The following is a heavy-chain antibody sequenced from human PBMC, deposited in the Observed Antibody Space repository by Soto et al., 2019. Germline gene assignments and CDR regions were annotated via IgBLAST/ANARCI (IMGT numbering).Heavy chain of an antibody. CDR3: ARSDPAYAYGLNV. V-gene: IGHV3-53*01. CDR1: GFTVTAHY. J-gene: IGHJ6*02. CDR2: IYSGGGK. D-gene: IGHD3-10*01. Sequence: EAQLVESGGGLIQPGGSLRLSCAASGFTVTAHYVAWVRQAPGRGLEWVSLIYSGGGKYYADSVKGRFTISRDTSEKKFYLQMNSLRSEDTAVYYCARSDPAYAYGLNVWGQGTTVTVSS.